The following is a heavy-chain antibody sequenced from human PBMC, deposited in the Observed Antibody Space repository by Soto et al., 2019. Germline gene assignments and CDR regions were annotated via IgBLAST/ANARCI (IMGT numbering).Heavy chain of an antibody. CDR3: ARVSVDVPE. V-gene: IGHV1-2*02. CDR1: GPTFISYY. Sequence: QLVQSGAEVKKPGASVRVSCKTSGPTFISYYIHWVRQAPGQGLEWMGWIDPKSGGTTYEQKFLGRVTMTRDKSINTAYMDLNRLTSDDTAVYYCARVSVDVPEWGQGTLITVSS. J-gene: IGHJ4*02. CDR2: IDPKSGGT. D-gene: IGHD5-12*01.